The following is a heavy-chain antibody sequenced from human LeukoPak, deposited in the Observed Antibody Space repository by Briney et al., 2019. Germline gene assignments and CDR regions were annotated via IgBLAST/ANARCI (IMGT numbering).Heavy chain of an antibody. CDR1: GFNFDDYA. CDR3: AKSGILQGYYFYYMDV. V-gene: IGHV3-9*01. CDR2: ISWKGDKI. D-gene: IGHD2-15*01. J-gene: IGHJ6*03. Sequence: GGSLRLSCVASGFNFDDYAMHWVRQAPGKGLEWVSGISWKGDKIGYADSVKGRFTISRDNAKKFLYLQMNSPRPEDTALYYCAKSGILQGYYFYYMDVWGKGTTVTIAS.